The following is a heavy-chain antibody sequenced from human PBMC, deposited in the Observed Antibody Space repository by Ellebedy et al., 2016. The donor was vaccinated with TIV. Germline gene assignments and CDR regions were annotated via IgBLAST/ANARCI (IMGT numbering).Heavy chain of an antibody. CDR1: GYSVSSGYY. CDR2: IYHSGSI. CDR3: ARGLRGPFDY. J-gene: IGHJ4*02. V-gene: IGHV4-38-2*02. Sequence: MPSETLSLTCTVSGYSVSSGYYWVWIRQPPGKGLEWIGSIYHSGSIYYNPSLKSRVTISVDTSKNQFSLKLNSVTAADTAVYYCARGLRGPFDYWGQGTLVTVSS.